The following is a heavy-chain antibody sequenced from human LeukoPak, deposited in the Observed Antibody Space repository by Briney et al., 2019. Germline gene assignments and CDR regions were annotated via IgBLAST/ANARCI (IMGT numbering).Heavy chain of an antibody. V-gene: IGHV3-7*01. D-gene: IGHD2-2*03. CDR3: GRALGIVVVPASAANWFDP. Sequence: GGSLRLSCAASGFTFSSYWMSWVRQAPGKGLEWVANIKQDGSEKYYVDSVKGRFTISRDNAKNSLYLQMNSLRAEDTAVYYCGRALGIVVVPASAANWFDPWGQGTLVTVSS. J-gene: IGHJ5*02. CDR2: IKQDGSEK. CDR1: GFTFSSYW.